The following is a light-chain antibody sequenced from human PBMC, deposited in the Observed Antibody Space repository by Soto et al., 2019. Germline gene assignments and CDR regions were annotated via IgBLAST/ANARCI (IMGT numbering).Light chain of an antibody. J-gene: IGKJ4*01. CDR2: DAS. CDR3: QQRSSWPLT. Sequence: ETVLTQSPATLSLSPGERAILSCRASQSVSTYLAWYQQKPGQAPRLLISDASNRATGIPARFSGSGSGTAFTLTISSLEPEDFAVYYCQQRSSWPLTFGGGTKVESK. V-gene: IGKV3-11*01. CDR1: QSVSTY.